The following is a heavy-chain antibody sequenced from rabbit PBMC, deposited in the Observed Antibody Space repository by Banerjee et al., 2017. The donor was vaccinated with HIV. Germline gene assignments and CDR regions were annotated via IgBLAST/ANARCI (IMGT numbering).Heavy chain of an antibody. Sequence: QLKETGGGLVQPGGSLTLSCKASGFDFSSYYMSWVRQAPGKGLEWIGIIYAGKGSTDYASWVNGRFTISSDNAQNTVDLQMNSLTAADTATYFCARGLYASSSGYYPSRLDLWGQGTLVTVS. V-gene: IGHV1S7*01. CDR3: ARGLYASSSGYYPSRLDL. J-gene: IGHJ3*01. CDR1: GFDFSSYY. CDR2: IYAGKGST. D-gene: IGHD1-1*01.